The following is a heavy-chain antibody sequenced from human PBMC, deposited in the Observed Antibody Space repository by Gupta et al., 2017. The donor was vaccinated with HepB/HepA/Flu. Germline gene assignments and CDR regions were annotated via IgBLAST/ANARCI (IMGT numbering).Heavy chain of an antibody. J-gene: IGHJ2*01. Sequence: QLQLQESGPGLVKPSETLSLTCTVSGVSIGGSSYYWDWIRQSPGKGLEWLGSINYSGRSHYNPSLRSRVTLSVDTSKNQVSLNLGSATAADTAVYYCARSPGWCYFDHWGRGTLVNVSS. CDR1: GVSIGGSSYY. CDR2: INYSGRS. CDR3: ARSPGWCYFDH. D-gene: IGHD6-19*01. V-gene: IGHV4-39*01.